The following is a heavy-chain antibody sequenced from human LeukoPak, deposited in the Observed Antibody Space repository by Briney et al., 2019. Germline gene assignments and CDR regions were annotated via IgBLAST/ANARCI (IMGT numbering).Heavy chain of an antibody. CDR2: IYSSGST. J-gene: IGHJ4*02. V-gene: IGHV3-53*01. CDR3: ARDRRYSSGWYYFDY. Sequence: PGGSLRLSCAASGFTVSSNYMSWVRQAPGKGLEWVSVIYSSGSTYYADSVKGRFTISRDNSKNTLYLQMNSLRAEDTAVYYCARDRRYSSGWYYFDYWGQGTLVTVSS. CDR1: GFTVSSNY. D-gene: IGHD6-19*01.